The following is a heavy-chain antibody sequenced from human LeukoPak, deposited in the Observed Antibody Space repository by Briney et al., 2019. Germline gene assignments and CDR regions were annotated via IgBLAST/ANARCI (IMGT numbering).Heavy chain of an antibody. V-gene: IGHV3-30*14. CDR2: ISYDGSNK. CDR1: GFTFSSYA. D-gene: IGHD3-16*02. Sequence: PGGSLRLSCAASGFTFSSYAMHWVRQAPGKGLEWVAVISYDGSNKYYADSVKGRFTISRDNSKNTLYLQMNSLRAEDTAVYYCASQTRRLGELSRYGMDVWGQGTTVTVSS. J-gene: IGHJ6*02. CDR3: ASQTRRLGELSRYGMDV.